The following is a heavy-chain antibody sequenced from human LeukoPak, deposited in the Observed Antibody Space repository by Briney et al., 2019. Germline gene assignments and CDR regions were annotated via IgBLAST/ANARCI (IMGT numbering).Heavy chain of an antibody. CDR3: ARGRPPSFFDY. D-gene: IGHD3-16*02. J-gene: IGHJ4*02. CDR1: GGSFSGYY. CDR2: INHSGST. V-gene: IGHV4-34*01. Sequence: SETLSLTCAVYGGSFSGYYWSWIRQPPGKGLEWIGEINHSGSTNYNPSLKSRVTISVDTSKNQFSLRLTSVTAADTAVYYCARGRPPSFFDYWGQGTLATVSS.